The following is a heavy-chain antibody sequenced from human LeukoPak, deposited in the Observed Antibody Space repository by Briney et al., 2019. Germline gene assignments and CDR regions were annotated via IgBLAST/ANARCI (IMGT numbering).Heavy chain of an antibody. Sequence: GGSLRLSCAASGFTFSSYWMSWVRQAPGKGLEWVANIKQDGSEKYYVDSVKGRFTISRDNAKNSLYLQMNSLRAEDTVVYYCAREYDFWSGLSPPDYWGQGTLVTVSS. V-gene: IGHV3-7*01. CDR3: AREYDFWSGLSPPDY. CDR2: IKQDGSEK. D-gene: IGHD3-3*01. J-gene: IGHJ4*02. CDR1: GFTFSSYW.